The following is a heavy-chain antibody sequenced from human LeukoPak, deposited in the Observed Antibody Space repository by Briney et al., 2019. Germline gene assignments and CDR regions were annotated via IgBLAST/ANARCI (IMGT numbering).Heavy chain of an antibody. CDR2: ISSTSGYI. D-gene: IGHD3-22*01. CDR1: GFTFSSYG. Sequence: GGSLRLSCAASGFTFSSYGMHWVRQAPGKGLEWVSSISSTSGYIYYADSVKGRFTISRDNARNSLYLQMNSLTAEDTAVYYCARGLHYYDSSGYPSDAFDIWGQGTMVTVSS. J-gene: IGHJ3*02. CDR3: ARGLHYYDSSGYPSDAFDI. V-gene: IGHV3-21*01.